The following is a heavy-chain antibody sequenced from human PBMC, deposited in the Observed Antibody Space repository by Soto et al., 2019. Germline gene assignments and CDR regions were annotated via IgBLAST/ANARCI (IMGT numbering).Heavy chain of an antibody. CDR3: AHRRGYYYDSSGFSHFHF. J-gene: IGHJ1*01. CDR1: GFSLNTGGVG. CDR2: IYWDDDE. V-gene: IGHV2-5*02. Sequence: SGPTLVNPTQTLTLTCTFSGFSLNTGGVGVGWVRQPRGKAMEWLALIYWDDDERYRPSLRSRLNITKDTINNQVVLTMANMDPVDTATYYCAHRRGYYYDSSGFSHFHFWGQ. D-gene: IGHD3-22*01.